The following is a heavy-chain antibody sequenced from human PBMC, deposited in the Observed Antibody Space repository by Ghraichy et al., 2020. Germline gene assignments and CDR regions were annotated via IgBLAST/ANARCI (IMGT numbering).Heavy chain of an antibody. CDR3: SRVGCVVVQAANNHHYGMDV. J-gene: IGHJ6*04. Sequence: SETLSLTCAVSGGSFRNYYWSWIRQPPGKGLEWLGYIFYSGSTKYNPSLESRVTISADTSENRIFLKLSSVTTSDTAVYYCSRVGCVVVQAANNHHYGMDVRGKVGTVTFAS. CDR2: IFYSGST. CDR1: GGSFRNYY. V-gene: IGHV4-59*01. D-gene: IGHD2-2*01.